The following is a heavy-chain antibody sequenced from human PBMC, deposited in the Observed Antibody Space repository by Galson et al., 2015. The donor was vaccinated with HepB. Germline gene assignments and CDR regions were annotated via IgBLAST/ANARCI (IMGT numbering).Heavy chain of an antibody. Sequence: ETLSLTCTVSGGSISSYYWSWIRQPAGKGLEWIGRIYTSGSTNYNPSLKSRVTMSVDTSKNQFSLKLSSVTAADTAVYYCARARPSSSWSSYFDYWGQGTLVTVSS. CDR1: GGSISSYY. J-gene: IGHJ4*02. V-gene: IGHV4-4*07. D-gene: IGHD6-13*01. CDR3: ARARPSSSWSSYFDY. CDR2: IYTSGST.